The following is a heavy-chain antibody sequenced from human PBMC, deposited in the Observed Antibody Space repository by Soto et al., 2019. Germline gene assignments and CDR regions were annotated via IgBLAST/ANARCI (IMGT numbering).Heavy chain of an antibody. J-gene: IGHJ6*02. D-gene: IGHD2-15*01. CDR2: IIGSGGTT. Sequence: EVQLLECGGGLVQPGGSLRLSCAASGFTFSSRAMSWVRQAPGKGLEWVSSIIGSGGTTYYADSVKGRFTISRDNSKNTLYLQMNSLGAEDTAVYYCAKGSGYDFYYGLDVWGQGTAVTVSS. V-gene: IGHV3-23*01. CDR3: AKGSGYDFYYGLDV. CDR1: GFTFSSRA.